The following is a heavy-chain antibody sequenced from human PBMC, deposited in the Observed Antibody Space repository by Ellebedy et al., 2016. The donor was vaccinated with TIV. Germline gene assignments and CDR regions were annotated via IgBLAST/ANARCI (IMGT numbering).Heavy chain of an antibody. Sequence: SETLSLXXSVSGGSISSTSYYWGWIRQPPGKGPEWIANIYYTGATFYNPSLKSRVTISVDMSKNQFSLKLSSVTAADTAVYYCASHRSGIVLVPAHYGMDVWGHGTTVTVSS. CDR3: ASHRSGIVLVPAHYGMDV. D-gene: IGHD2-2*01. V-gene: IGHV4-39*01. J-gene: IGHJ6*02. CDR2: IYYTGAT. CDR1: GGSISSTSYY.